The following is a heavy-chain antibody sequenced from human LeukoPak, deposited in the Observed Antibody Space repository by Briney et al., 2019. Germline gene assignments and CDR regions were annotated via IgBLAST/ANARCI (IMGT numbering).Heavy chain of an antibody. D-gene: IGHD1-26*01. CDR3: AKEIVGAPTPGAY. CDR2: VHKSGST. CDR1: TDSITSNW. J-gene: IGHJ4*02. Sequence: SETLSLTCAVSTDSITSNWWSWVRQPPGKGLEWIGEVHKSGSTNYYPSLQSRVTISIDKSKNQIALELTSVTAADTAVYYCAKEIVGAPTPGAYWGQGILVTASS. V-gene: IGHV4-4*02.